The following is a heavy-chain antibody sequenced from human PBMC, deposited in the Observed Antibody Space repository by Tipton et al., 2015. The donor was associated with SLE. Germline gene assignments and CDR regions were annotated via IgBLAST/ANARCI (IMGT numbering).Heavy chain of an antibody. V-gene: IGHV3-48*03. D-gene: IGHD2/OR15-2a*01. CDR3: ARGVLQPLNY. CDR1: GFSFSNYE. CDR2: IGSSASTI. Sequence: GSLRLSCAASGFSFSNYEMNWVRQAPGKGLEWLSDIGSSASTIYYADSVKGRFTISRDNAKSSLYLQMNSLRAEDTAVYYCARGVLQPLNYWGQGTLVTVSS. J-gene: IGHJ4*02.